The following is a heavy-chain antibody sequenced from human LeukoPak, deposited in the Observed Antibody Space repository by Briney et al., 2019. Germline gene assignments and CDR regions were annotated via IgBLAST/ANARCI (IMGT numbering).Heavy chain of an antibody. CDR2: LNSDGGAT. J-gene: IGHJ6*02. Sequence: PGGSLRLSCAASGFTFSGYWVHWVRQAPGKGLVWVSRLNSDGGATTYADSVKGRFTISKDNAKNTLYLQMNSLRGEDTAVYYCARGWSYGRDVWGQGTTITVSS. CDR3: ARGWSYGRDV. D-gene: IGHD2-8*01. V-gene: IGHV3-74*01. CDR1: GFTFSGYW.